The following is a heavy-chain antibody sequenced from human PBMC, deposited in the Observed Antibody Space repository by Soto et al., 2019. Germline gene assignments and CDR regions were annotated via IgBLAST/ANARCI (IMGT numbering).Heavy chain of an antibody. Sequence: ESGGGVVQPGRSLRLSCAASGFTFSSYGMHWVRQAPGKGLEWVAVISYDGSNKYYADSVKGRFTISRDNSKNTLYLQMNSLRAEDTAVYYCAKDLNDYILYYGMDVWGQGTTVTVSS. J-gene: IGHJ6*02. CDR1: GFTFSSYG. CDR2: ISYDGSNK. D-gene: IGHD4-4*01. V-gene: IGHV3-30*18. CDR3: AKDLNDYILYYGMDV.